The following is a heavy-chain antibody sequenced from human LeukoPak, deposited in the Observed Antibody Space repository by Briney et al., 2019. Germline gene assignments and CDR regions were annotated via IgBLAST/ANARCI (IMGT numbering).Heavy chain of an antibody. CDR3: ARDHRTGSYYPDD. CDR2: IWYDGSTR. CDR1: GFTFSNHG. D-gene: IGHD3-10*01. J-gene: IGHJ4*02. V-gene: IGHV3-33*01. Sequence: GGSLRLSCAASGFTFSNHGMHWVRQAPGKSLEWVAVIWYDGSTRYYGDSVKDRFTISRDNSKNTVYLQTNSLGAEDTALYYCARDHRTGSYYPDDWGQGTLVTVSS.